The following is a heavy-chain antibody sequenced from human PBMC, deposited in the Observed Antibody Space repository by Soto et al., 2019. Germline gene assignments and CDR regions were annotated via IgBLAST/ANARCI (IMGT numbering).Heavy chain of an antibody. CDR1: GGTFSSYF. CDR3: ARETPSAAAAYYYYGLDV. V-gene: IGHV1-69*13. D-gene: IGHD6-13*01. J-gene: IGHJ6*02. CDR2: IIPVFGAG. Sequence: ASVKVSCKVSGGTFSSYFINWVRQAPGQGLEWVGGIIPVFGAGSYAEKFQGRVTITADESTSTAYMELSRLRSDDTAVYYCARETPSAAAAYYYYGLDVWGQGTTVTVSS.